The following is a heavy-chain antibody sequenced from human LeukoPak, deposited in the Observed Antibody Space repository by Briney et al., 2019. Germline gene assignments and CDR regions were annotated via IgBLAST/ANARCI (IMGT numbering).Heavy chain of an antibody. V-gene: IGHV3-33*06. D-gene: IGHD1-26*01. CDR2: IWYDGSNK. Sequence: GGSLRLSCAASGFTFSSYGMHWVRQAPCKGLEWVAVIWYDGSNKYYADSVKGRFTISRDNSKNTLYLQMNSLRAEDTAVYYCAKDKGATVNWFDPWGQGTLVTVSS. CDR3: AKDKGATVNWFDP. CDR1: GFTFSSYG. J-gene: IGHJ5*02.